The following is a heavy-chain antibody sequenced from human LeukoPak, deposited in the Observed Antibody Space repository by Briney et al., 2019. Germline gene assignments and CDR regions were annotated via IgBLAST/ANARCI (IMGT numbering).Heavy chain of an antibody. J-gene: IGHJ4*02. CDR2: INHSGST. D-gene: IGHD2-2*01. V-gene: IGHV4-34*01. Sequence: ASETLSLTCAVYGGSFSGYYWSRIRQPPGKGLEWIGEINHSGSTNYNPSLKSRVTISVDTSKNQFSLKLSSVTAADTAVYYCARGLQSRHFDYWGQGTLVTVSS. CDR1: GGSFSGYY. CDR3: ARGLQSRHFDY.